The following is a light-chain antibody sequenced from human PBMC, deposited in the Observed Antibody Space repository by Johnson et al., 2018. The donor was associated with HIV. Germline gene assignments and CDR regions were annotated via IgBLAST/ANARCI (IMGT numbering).Light chain of an antibody. CDR1: SSNIENNY. CDR2: DNN. V-gene: IGLV1-51*01. J-gene: IGLJ1*01. Sequence: QSVLTQPPSVSAASGQRVDISCSGSSSNIENNYLSWYQQLPHTAPRLLISDNNKRPSGIPDRFSGSKSGASATLAITGLPTGDEADYYCGTWDNSLNFYGFGTGTKVTVL. CDR3: GTWDNSLNFYG.